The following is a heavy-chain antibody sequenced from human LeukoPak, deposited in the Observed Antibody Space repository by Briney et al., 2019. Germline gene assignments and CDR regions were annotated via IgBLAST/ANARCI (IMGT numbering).Heavy chain of an antibody. V-gene: IGHV4-61*02. CDR3: ARVLPPGGIDP. J-gene: IGHJ5*02. D-gene: IGHD1-26*01. CDR2: IYTSGST. Sequence: PSETLSLTCTVSGGSISSGGYYWSWIRQPAGKGLEWIGRIYTSGSTNYNPSLKSRVTMSVDTSKNQFSLKLSSVTAADTAVYYCARVLPPGGIDPWGQGTLVTVSS. CDR1: GGSISSGGYY.